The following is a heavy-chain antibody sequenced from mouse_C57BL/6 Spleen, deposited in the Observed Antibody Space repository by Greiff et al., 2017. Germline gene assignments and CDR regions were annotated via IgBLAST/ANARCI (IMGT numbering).Heavy chain of an antibody. D-gene: IGHD2-1*01. V-gene: IGHV1-76*01. CDR3: AREGVTFDY. CDR1: GYTFTDYY. Sequence: VQLQQSGAELVRPGASVKLSCKASGYTFTDYYINWVKQRPGQGLEWIARIYPGSGNTYYNEKFKGKATLTAEKSSSTAYMQLSSLTSEDSAVYFCAREGVTFDYWGQGTTLTVSS. J-gene: IGHJ2*01. CDR2: IYPGSGNT.